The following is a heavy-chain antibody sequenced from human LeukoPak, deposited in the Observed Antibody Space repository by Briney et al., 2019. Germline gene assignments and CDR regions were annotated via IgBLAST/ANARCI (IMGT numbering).Heavy chain of an antibody. CDR3: AKGFEGAGIAVATY. Sequence: GGSLRLSCAASGFTFSNYAMSWVRQAPGRGLEWVSVISGSAGSTYYADSVKGRFTISRDNSKNTLYLQMNSLRAEDTAVYYCAKGFEGAGIAVATYWGQGTLVTVSS. D-gene: IGHD6-19*01. J-gene: IGHJ4*02. CDR2: ISGSAGST. CDR1: GFTFSNYA. V-gene: IGHV3-23*01.